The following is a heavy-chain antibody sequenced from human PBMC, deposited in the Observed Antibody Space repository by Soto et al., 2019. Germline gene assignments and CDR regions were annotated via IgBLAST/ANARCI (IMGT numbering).Heavy chain of an antibody. Sequence: GGSLRLFCAASGVSFCSYAMSCVRQAPGKGLEWVSAISGSGGSTYYADSVKGRFTISRDNSKNTLYLQMNSLRAEDTAVYYCAKDLEAAVAGLIIGWFDPWGQGTLVTVSS. D-gene: IGHD6-19*01. V-gene: IGHV3-23*01. J-gene: IGHJ5*02. CDR2: ISGSGGST. CDR1: GVSFCSYA. CDR3: AKDLEAAVAGLIIGWFDP.